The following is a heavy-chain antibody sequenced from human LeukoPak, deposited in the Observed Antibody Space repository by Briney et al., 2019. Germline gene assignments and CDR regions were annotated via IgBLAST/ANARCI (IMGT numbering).Heavy chain of an antibody. CDR1: GYTFTSYG. V-gene: IGHV1-46*01. D-gene: IGHD2-2*01. CDR2: INPSGGST. CDR3: ARDFLVVPAALYYFDF. Sequence: ASVKVSCKASGYTFTSYGISWVRQAPGQGLEWMGIINPSGGSTTYAQKFQGRVTMTRDTSTSTVYMELSSLRSDDTAVYYCARDFLVVPAALYYFDFWGQGTLVTVSS. J-gene: IGHJ4*02.